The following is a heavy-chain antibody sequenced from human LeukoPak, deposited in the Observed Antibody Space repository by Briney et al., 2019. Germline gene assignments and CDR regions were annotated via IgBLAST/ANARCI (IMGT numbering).Heavy chain of an antibody. CDR2: ISSSSYI. V-gene: IGHV3-21*01. Sequence: GGSLRLSCAASGFTFSSYSMNWVRQAPGKGLEWVSSISSSSYIYYAHSVKARFTISRDNAKNSLYLQTNSLRAEDTTVNYCARVARVSPRDVGGQGTTVTVSS. CDR3: ARVARVSPRDV. CDR1: GFTFSSYS. D-gene: IGHD6-6*01. J-gene: IGHJ6*02.